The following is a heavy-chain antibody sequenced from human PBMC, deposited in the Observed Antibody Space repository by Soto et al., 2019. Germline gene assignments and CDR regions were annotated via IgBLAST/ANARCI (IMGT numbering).Heavy chain of an antibody. J-gene: IGHJ4*02. CDR3: ARGSRIAVAGNPFSDY. CDR1: GYIFTGYY. D-gene: IGHD6-19*01. Sequence: QVQLVQSGAEVKKPGASVKVSCKASGYIFTGYYMHWVRQAPGQGLEWMGWINPNSGDTNYAQKFQGWVTMTRDTSISTGYMELSRLTFDATAVYYCARGSRIAVAGNPFSDYWGQGTLVTVSS. V-gene: IGHV1-2*04. CDR2: INPNSGDT.